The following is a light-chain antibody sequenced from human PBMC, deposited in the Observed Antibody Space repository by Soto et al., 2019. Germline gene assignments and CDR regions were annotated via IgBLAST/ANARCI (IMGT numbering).Light chain of an antibody. CDR1: SGMVASNY. CDR2: EDD. V-gene: IGLV6-57*04. J-gene: IGLJ3*02. CDR3: QSYDSPKEV. Sequence: NFMLTQPHSVSESPVKTVTISYTPSSGMVASNYVQWYQQRPCSAPTTVIFEDDQRPSGVPDRFSGSIDSSSNSAFLTISGLKTEDEADYYCQSYDSPKEVFGGGTKLTVL.